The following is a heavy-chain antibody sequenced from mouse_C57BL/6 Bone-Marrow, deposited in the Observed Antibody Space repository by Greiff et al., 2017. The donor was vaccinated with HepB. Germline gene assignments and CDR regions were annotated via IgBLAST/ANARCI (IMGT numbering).Heavy chain of an antibody. D-gene: IGHD1-1*01. CDR2: INPYNGGT. CDR3: ARSDGSSSG. CDR1: GYTFTDYY. Sequence: EVKLMESGPVLVKPGASVKMSCKASGYTFTDYYMNWVKQSHGKSLEWIGVINPYNGGTSYNQKFKGKATLTVDKSSSTAYMELNSLTSEDSAVYYCARSDGSSSGWGQGTTLTVSS. V-gene: IGHV1-19*01. J-gene: IGHJ2*01.